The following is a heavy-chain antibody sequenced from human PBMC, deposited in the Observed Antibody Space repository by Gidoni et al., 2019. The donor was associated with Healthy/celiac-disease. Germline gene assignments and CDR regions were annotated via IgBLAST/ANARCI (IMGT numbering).Heavy chain of an antibody. D-gene: IGHD2-2*01. Sequence: QVQLQQWGAGLLKPSETLSLTCAVYGGSFSGYYWSWIRQPPGKGLEWIGEINHSGSTNYNPSLKSRVTISVDTSKNQFSLKLSSVTAADTAVYYCARIIVVVPAAMGWFDPWGQGTLVTVSS. CDR3: ARIIVVVPAAMGWFDP. V-gene: IGHV4-34*01. CDR1: GGSFSGYY. J-gene: IGHJ5*02. CDR2: INHSGST.